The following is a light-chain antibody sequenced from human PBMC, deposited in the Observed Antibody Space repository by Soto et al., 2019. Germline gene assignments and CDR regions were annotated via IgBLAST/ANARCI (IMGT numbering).Light chain of an antibody. Sequence: QAVVTQPPSASGTPGQRVTITCSGRSSNIGSNYVYWYQQLPGTAPKLLIYRNNQRPSGVPDRFSGSKSGTSASLAISWLRSEDEADYYCAAWDDSLSGYVVFGGGTKLTVL. J-gene: IGLJ2*01. V-gene: IGLV1-47*01. CDR2: RNN. CDR1: SSNIGSNY. CDR3: AAWDDSLSGYVV.